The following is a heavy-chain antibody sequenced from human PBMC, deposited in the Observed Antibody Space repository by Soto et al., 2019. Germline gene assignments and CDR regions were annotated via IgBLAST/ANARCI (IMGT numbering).Heavy chain of an antibody. J-gene: IGHJ4*02. Sequence: EVQLLESGGGLVQPGGSLRLSCAASGFTFSSYAMSWVRQAPGKGLEWVSVISGSGDSTYYADSVKGRFTISRDNSKITLYRQMNSLRAEDTAVYYCAKRATGTYFDYWGQGTLVTVSS. CDR3: AKRATGTYFDY. CDR2: ISGSGDST. D-gene: IGHD1-1*01. CDR1: GFTFSSYA. V-gene: IGHV3-23*01.